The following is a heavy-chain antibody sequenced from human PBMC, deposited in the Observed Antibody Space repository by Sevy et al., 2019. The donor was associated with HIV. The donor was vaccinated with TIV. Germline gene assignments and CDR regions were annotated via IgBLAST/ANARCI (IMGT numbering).Heavy chain of an antibody. CDR2: ISWNSGSI. J-gene: IGHJ3*02. D-gene: IGHD3-22*01. CDR3: AKATYYYDSSGYYSGAFDI. Sequence: GGSLRLSCAASGFTFDDYAMRWVRQAPGKGLEWVSGISWNSGSIGYADSVKGRFTISRDNAKNSLYLQMNSLRAEDTALYYCAKATYYYDSSGYYSGAFDIWGQGTMVTVSS. V-gene: IGHV3-9*01. CDR1: GFTFDDYA.